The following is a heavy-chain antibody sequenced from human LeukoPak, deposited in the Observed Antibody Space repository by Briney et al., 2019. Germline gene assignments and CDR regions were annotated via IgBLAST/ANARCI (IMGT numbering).Heavy chain of an antibody. V-gene: IGHV3-66*01. CDR3: ARAQGRGFDY. CDR2: IYSGGTT. J-gene: IGHJ4*02. CDR1: GFNVSSSF. Sequence: GGSLRLSCVASGFNVSSSFLSWVRQAPGKGLEYVSVIYSGGTTYYADSVKGRFTISRDNSKNTVHLQMNSLRAEDTAEYYCARAQGRGFDYWGQGTLVTVSA.